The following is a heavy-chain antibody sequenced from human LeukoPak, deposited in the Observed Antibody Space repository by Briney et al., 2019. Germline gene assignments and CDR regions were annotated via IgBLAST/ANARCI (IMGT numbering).Heavy chain of an antibody. CDR3: ARGGPGDYDSSGYYSYFQH. CDR1: GFTFSSHS. Sequence: GGSLRLSCAASGFTFSSHSMNWVRQAPGKGLEWVSSISSSSSYIYYADSVKGRFTISRDNAKNSLYLQMNSLRAEDTAVYYCARGGPGDYDSSGYYSYFQHWGQGTLVTVSS. V-gene: IGHV3-21*01. CDR2: ISSSSSYI. J-gene: IGHJ1*01. D-gene: IGHD3-22*01.